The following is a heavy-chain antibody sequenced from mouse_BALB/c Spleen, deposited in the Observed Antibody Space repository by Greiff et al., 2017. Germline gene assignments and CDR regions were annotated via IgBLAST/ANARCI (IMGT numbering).Heavy chain of an antibody. CDR1: GFNIKDYY. Sequence: VQLKQSGAELVRPGALVKLSCKASGFNIKDYYMHWVKQRPEQGLEWIGWIDPENGNTIYDPKFQGKASITADTSSNTAYLQLSSLTSEDTAVYYCARGDYYGYFFAYWGQGTLVTVSA. CDR3: ARGDYYGYFFAY. CDR2: IDPENGNT. J-gene: IGHJ3*01. V-gene: IGHV14-1*02. D-gene: IGHD1-2*01.